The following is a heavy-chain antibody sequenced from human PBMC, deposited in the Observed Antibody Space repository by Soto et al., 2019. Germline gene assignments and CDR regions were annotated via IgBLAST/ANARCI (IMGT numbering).Heavy chain of an antibody. CDR1: GGSISSYY. Sequence: SETLSLTCTVSGGSISSYYWSWIRHPPGKGLEWIGYIYYSGSTDYNPSLRSRVTISVDTSKNQFSLKLSSVTAADTAVYYCARVVADTAMVTDYWGQGTLVTVSS. V-gene: IGHV4-59*01. D-gene: IGHD5-18*01. J-gene: IGHJ4*02. CDR2: IYYSGST. CDR3: ARVVADTAMVTDY.